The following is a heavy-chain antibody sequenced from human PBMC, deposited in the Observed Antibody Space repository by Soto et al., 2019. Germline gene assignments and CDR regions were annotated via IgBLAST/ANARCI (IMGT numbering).Heavy chain of an antibody. D-gene: IGHD3-22*01. J-gene: IGHJ3*02. CDR2: IKQDGSEK. V-gene: IGHV3-7*04. CDR1: GFTLSSYN. CDR3: ARGDFYYDSSGMFLFDI. Sequence: GGSLRLSCATSGFTLSSYNMNWVRQAPGKGLEWVANIKQDGSEKYYVDSVKGRFSISRDNAKNSPYLQMNSLRAEDTAVYYCARGDFYYDSSGMFLFDIWGQGTMVTVSS.